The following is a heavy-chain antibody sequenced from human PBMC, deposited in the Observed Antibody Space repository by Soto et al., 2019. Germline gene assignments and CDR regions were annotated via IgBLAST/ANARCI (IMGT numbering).Heavy chain of an antibody. J-gene: IGHJ6*02. CDR1: GFTFSSYG. V-gene: IGHV3-33*08. Sequence: QVQLVESGGGVVQPGRSLRLSCAASGFTFSSYGMHWVRQAPGKGLEWVAVIWYDGSNKYNADSVKGRFTISRDNSKNPLYLQMNSLRAEDTDVYYCARPPGDYGYYYYGMDFWCQGTTVTVSS. CDR3: ARPPGDYGYYYYGMDF. D-gene: IGHD4-17*01. CDR2: IWYDGSNK.